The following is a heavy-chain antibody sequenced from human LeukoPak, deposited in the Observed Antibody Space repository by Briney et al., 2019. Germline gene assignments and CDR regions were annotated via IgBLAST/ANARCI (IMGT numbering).Heavy chain of an antibody. D-gene: IGHD5-12*01. J-gene: IGHJ4*02. CDR1: GFTFRDFA. V-gene: IGHV3-23*01. CDR3: AKALSGYHFDY. CDR2: ISGSGGGT. Sequence: GGSLRLSCAASGFTFRDFAMSWVRQAPGKGLEWVSTISGSGGGTYYADSVKGRFTISRDNSQNTLYLQMNTLGAEDTAVYYCAKALSGYHFDYWGQGTLVTVSA.